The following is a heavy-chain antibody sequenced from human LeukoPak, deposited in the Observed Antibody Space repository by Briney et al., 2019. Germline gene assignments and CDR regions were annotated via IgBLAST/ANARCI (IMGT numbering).Heavy chain of an antibody. CDR3: ARPFLAD. J-gene: IGHJ4*02. CDR2: ISPDGSEG. Sequence: GGSLRLSCAASGFRFSDYWISWVRQAPGKGLEWVASISPDGSEGYYVDSVKGRFTISRDNTKKSLFLQMNSLRVEDTAVYYCARPFLADRVQGTLVTVSS. V-gene: IGHV3-7*01. CDR1: GFRFSDYW. D-gene: IGHD3-3*01.